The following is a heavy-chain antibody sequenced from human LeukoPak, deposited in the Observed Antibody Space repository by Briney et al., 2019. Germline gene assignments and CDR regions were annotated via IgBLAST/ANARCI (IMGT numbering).Heavy chain of an antibody. J-gene: IGHJ4*02. CDR1: GFTFSSYA. CDR3: AKDGRERISMIEVLAPFDY. D-gene: IGHD3-22*01. Sequence: GGSLRLSCAASGFTFSSYAMSWVRQAPGKGLEWVSTISGSGGSTYHADSVRGRFTISRDNSKNTLYLQMNSLRAEDTAVYYCAKDGRERISMIEVLAPFDYWGQGTLVTVSS. CDR2: ISGSGGST. V-gene: IGHV3-23*01.